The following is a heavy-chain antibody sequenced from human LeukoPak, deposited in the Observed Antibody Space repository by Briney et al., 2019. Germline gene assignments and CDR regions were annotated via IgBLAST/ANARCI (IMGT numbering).Heavy chain of an antibody. CDR1: GGSISSGTYY. CDR3: ARPLYNSWDWLHL. CDR2: IYFNGGST. J-gene: IGHJ5*02. V-gene: IGHV4-39*01. D-gene: IGHD1-1*01. Sequence: SETLPLACTVSGGSISSGTYYWGWIRQSPGKGLEWIGSIYFNGGSTYYNPSLKTRATISLDASKNQFSLKLRSVTATDTATYYCARPLYNSWDWLHLWRQGTLVTVSS.